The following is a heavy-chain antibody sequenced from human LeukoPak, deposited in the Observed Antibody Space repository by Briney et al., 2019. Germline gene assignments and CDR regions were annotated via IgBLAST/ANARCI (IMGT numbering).Heavy chain of an antibody. CDR1: GGSFSGCY. V-gene: IGHV4-34*01. Sequence: SETLSLTCAVYGGSFSGCYWSWIRQPPGKGLEWIGEINHSGSTNYNPSLKSRVTISVDTSKNQYSLKLSSVTAADTAVYYCARGGGDGSPWGQGTLVTVSS. J-gene: IGHJ5*02. D-gene: IGHD5-24*01. CDR2: INHSGST. CDR3: ARGGGDGSP.